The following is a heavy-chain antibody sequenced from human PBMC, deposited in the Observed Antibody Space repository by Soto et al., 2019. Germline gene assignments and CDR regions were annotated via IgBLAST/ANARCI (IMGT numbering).Heavy chain of an antibody. CDR1: GFTFSNYG. V-gene: IGHV3-30*18. Sequence: GGSLRLSCAASGFTFSNYGMHWVRQAPGKGLEWVAFISYDGSNDYYADSVKGRFIISRDNSKNTVYLQMNSLRVDDTAVYYCAKDDATIGTSYFDYWGQGTQVTVSS. D-gene: IGHD2-15*01. J-gene: IGHJ4*02. CDR3: AKDDATIGTSYFDY. CDR2: ISYDGSND.